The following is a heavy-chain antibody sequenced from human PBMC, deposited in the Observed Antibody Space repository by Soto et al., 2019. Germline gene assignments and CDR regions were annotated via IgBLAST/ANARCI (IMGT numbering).Heavy chain of an antibody. CDR1: GGTFSSYA. D-gene: IGHD3-22*01. V-gene: IGHV1-69*06. Sequence: SVKVSCKASGGTFSSYAISWVRQAPGQGLEWMGGIIPIFGTANYAQKFQGRVTITADKSTSTAYMELSSLRSEDTAVYYCASHYYYDSSGYYQRYNWFDPWGQGTLVTVSS. J-gene: IGHJ5*02. CDR2: IIPIFGTA. CDR3: ASHYYYDSSGYYQRYNWFDP.